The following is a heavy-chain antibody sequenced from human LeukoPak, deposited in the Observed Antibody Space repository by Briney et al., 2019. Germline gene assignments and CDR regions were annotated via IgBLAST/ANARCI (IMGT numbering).Heavy chain of an antibody. CDR1: GLTFSSYA. CDR2: ISGSGDST. J-gene: IGHJ5*02. CDR3: AKDPTGGVDNWFDP. Sequence: GGSLRLSCAVSGLTFSSYALSWVRQAPGKGLEWVSTISGSGDSTYYADSVKGRFTISRDSSRNTVYLQMNSLRGGDTAIYYCAKDPTGGVDNWFDPWGQGTLVTVSS. D-gene: IGHD2-8*02. V-gene: IGHV3-23*01.